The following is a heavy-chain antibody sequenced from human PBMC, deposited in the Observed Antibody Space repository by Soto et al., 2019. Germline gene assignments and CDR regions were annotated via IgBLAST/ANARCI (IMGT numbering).Heavy chain of an antibody. J-gene: IGHJ5*02. D-gene: IGHD3-10*01. CDR3: ARQSGSYYRMYIWFDP. Sequence: QVQLQESGPGLVKPSETLSLTCTVSGGSISSYYWSWIRQPPGKGLEWIGYIYYSGSTNYNPSLRGRVTISVYTSKNRFSLKLSAVTAAATAVYYCARQSGSYYRMYIWFDPSGQGTLVTVSS. CDR2: IYYSGST. CDR1: GGSISSYY. V-gene: IGHV4-59*08.